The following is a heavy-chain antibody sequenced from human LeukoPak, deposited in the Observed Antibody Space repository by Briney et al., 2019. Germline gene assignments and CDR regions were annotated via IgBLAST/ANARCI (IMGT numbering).Heavy chain of an antibody. CDR3: ARSGYCTNGVCYGAFDI. J-gene: IGHJ3*02. CDR1: GGTFSRYA. V-gene: IGHV1-69*05. Sequence: SVKVSCKASGGTFSRYAISWVRQAPGQGLEWMGGIIPIFGTANYAQKFQGRVTITTDESTSTAYMELSSLRSEDTAVYYCARSGYCTNGVCYGAFDIWGQGTMVTVSS. CDR2: IIPIFGTA. D-gene: IGHD2-8*01.